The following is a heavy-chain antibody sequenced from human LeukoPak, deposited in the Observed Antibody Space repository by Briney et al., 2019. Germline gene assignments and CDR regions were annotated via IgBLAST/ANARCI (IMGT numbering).Heavy chain of an antibody. CDR3: ARVRIRILDY. Sequence: SETLSLTCTVSGGSISSYYWSWIRQPPGKGLEWIGYIYHSGSSNYNPSLKSRVTISIDRSKNQFSLKLTSVTAADTAVYYCARVRIRILDYWGQGALVTVSS. V-gene: IGHV4-59*12. J-gene: IGHJ4*02. CDR1: GGSISSYY. CDR2: IYHSGSS. D-gene: IGHD1-26*01.